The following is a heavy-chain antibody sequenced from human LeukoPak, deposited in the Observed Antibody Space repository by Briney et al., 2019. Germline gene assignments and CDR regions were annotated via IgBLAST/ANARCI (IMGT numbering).Heavy chain of an antibody. V-gene: IGHV3-21*01. CDR2: ISSSSIYI. J-gene: IGHJ6*03. D-gene: IGHD6-6*01. CDR3: ARAGIAARRSAMDYYYMDV. Sequence: PGGSLRLSCAASGFTLSSYSMNWVRQAPGKGLEWVSSISSSSIYIYYADSVKGRFTISRDNAKNSLYLRMNSLRAEDTAVYYCARAGIAARRSAMDYYYMDVWGKGTTVTVSS. CDR1: GFTLSSYS.